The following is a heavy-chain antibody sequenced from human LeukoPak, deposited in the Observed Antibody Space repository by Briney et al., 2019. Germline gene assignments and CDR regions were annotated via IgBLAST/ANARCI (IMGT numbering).Heavy chain of an antibody. J-gene: IGHJ4*02. CDR2: MSYVGIT. CDR1: GDSISSTTYW. D-gene: IGHD3-10*01. Sequence: SETLSLTCTVSGDSISSTTYWWGWIRQSPGKGLEWIGSMSYVGITSYNPSLKSRATISVDTSKNQFSLMLSSVTAADTAVYYCARGPVLLWFGESHFDYWGQGTLVTVSS. V-gene: IGHV4-39*02. CDR3: ARGPVLLWFGESHFDY.